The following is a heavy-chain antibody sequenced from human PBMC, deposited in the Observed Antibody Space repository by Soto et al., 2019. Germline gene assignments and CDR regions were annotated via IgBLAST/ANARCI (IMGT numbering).Heavy chain of an antibody. J-gene: IGHJ5*01. Sequence: SETLSLTCTVSGGSLSGYYWTWIRQPPGKGLEWIGYIYHNGGTSYNPSLKSRVSISLDRSRNQFSLKWTSVTAADTAMYDCARDVYSSNW. CDR2: IYHNGGT. V-gene: IGHV4-59*01. CDR1: GGSLSGYY. CDR3: ARDVYSSNW. D-gene: IGHD3-22*01.